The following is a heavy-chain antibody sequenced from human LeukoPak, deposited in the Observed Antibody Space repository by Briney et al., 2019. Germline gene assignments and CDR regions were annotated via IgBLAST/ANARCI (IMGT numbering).Heavy chain of an antibody. D-gene: IGHD3-22*01. J-gene: IGHJ5*01. Sequence: GGSLRRSCQASGFTFYMYAMSWVRQAPGKGLESVASMWGTAGCTFYPDSVKGRFTISRDNFKNVLYLRMNSLTAEDTAIYYCAKDRPNFHENSGHYYRRDGDSWGQGTLVTVSS. CDR3: AKDRPNFHENSGHYYRRDGDS. CDR2: MWGTAGCT. CDR1: GFTFYMYA. V-gene: IGHV3-23*01.